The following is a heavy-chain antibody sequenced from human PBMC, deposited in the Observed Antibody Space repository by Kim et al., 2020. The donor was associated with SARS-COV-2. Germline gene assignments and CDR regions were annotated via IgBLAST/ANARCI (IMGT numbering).Heavy chain of an antibody. CDR3: ARALGPPPYGDYVGFFQASGFDP. CDR2: INTNTGNP. CDR1: GYTFTSYA. J-gene: IGHJ5*02. D-gene: IGHD4-17*01. Sequence: ASVKVSCKASGYTFTSYAMNWVRQAPGQGLEWMGWINTNTGNPTYAQGFTGRFVFSLDTSVSTAYLQISSLKAEDTALYYCARALGPPPYGDYVGFFQASGFDPWGQGTLVTVSS. V-gene: IGHV7-4-1*02.